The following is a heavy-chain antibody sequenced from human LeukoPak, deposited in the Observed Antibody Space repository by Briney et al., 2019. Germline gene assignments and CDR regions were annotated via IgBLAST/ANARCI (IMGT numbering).Heavy chain of an antibody. CDR1: GFSFTSYN. J-gene: IGHJ3*01. CDR3: ARDFLHLGG. Sequence: PGGSLRLSCAASGFSFTSYNFHWVRQAPGKGLQWLGFISYDGNIKYEDSVKGRFTISRDNAKNTLYLQMSSLRAEDTAVYYCARDFLHLGGWGQGTMVTVSS. V-gene: IGHV3-30*03. D-gene: IGHD3-16*01. CDR2: ISYDGNIK.